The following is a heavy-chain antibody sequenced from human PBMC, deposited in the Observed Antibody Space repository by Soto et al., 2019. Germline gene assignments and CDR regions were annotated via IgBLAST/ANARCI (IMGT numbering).Heavy chain of an antibody. CDR1: GFTFSGYS. CDR3: AREVMFWSGYYHYYFDY. Sequence: EVQLVESGGGLVKPGGSLRLSCAASGFTFSGYSLNWVRQAPGKGLEWVSSISSSSSYICYADSMKGRFTISRDNAKNSLYLQMNSLRAEDTAVYYCAREVMFWSGYYHYYFDYWGQGTLVTVSS. D-gene: IGHD3-3*01. J-gene: IGHJ4*02. V-gene: IGHV3-21*02. CDR2: ISSSSSYI.